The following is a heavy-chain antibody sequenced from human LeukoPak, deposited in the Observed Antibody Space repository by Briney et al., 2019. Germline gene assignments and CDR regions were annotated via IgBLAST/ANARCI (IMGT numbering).Heavy chain of an antibody. J-gene: IGHJ4*02. CDR3: ARDPRRCSGGSCYLDY. Sequence: SVKVSCKASGGTFSSYAISWVRQAPGQGLEWMGRIIPILGIANYAQKFQGRVTITADKSTSTAYMELSSLRSEDTAVYYCARDPRRCSGGSCYLDYWGQGTLVTVSS. D-gene: IGHD2-15*01. CDR1: GGTFSSYA. CDR2: IIPILGIA. V-gene: IGHV1-69*04.